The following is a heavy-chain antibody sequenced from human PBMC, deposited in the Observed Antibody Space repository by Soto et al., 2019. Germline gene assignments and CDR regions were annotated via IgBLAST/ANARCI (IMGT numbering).Heavy chain of an antibody. D-gene: IGHD5-12*01. CDR3: ARTDIGTTNCVDP. CDR2: INHRGSA. V-gene: IGHV4-34*02. J-gene: IGHJ5*02. CDR1: GESFIGYY. Sequence: QVHLQQWGAGLLKPSETLSLTCAVYGESFIGYYWTWIRQPPGKGLEWIGEINHRGSANYNPSLKSRVTISVDTSNNQFSLKLSSVTAADTSVYYCARTDIGTTNCVDPWGQGTLVTVSS.